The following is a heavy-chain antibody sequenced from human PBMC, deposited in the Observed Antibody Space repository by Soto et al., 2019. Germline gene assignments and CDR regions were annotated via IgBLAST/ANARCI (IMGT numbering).Heavy chain of an antibody. CDR1: GGSISSGGYY. CDR2: IYYSGST. CDR3: ARAYDILTGILGGWFDP. V-gene: IGHV4-31*03. D-gene: IGHD3-9*01. J-gene: IGHJ5*02. Sequence: QVQLQESGPGLVQPSQTLSLTCTVSGGSISSGGYYWSWIRQHPGKGLEWIGYIYYSGSTSYNPSLKSRVTISVDTSKNQFSLKLSSVTAADTAVYYCARAYDILTGILGGWFDPWGQGTLVTVSS.